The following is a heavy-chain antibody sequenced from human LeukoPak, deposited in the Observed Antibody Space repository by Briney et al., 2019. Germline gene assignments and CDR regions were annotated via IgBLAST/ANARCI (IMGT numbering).Heavy chain of an antibody. V-gene: IGHV4-34*01. Sequence: SETLSLTCAVYGGSFSGYYWSWIRQPPGKGLEWIGEINHSRSTNYNPSLKSRVTISVDTSKNQFSLKLSCVTAADAAVYYCARGCDGSGSYGDAFDIWGQGTMVTVSS. CDR3: ARGCDGSGSYGDAFDI. CDR1: GGSFSGYY. D-gene: IGHD3-10*01. CDR2: INHSRST. J-gene: IGHJ3*02.